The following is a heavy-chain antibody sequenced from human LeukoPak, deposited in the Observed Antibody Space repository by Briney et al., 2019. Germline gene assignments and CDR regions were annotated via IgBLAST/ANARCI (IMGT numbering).Heavy chain of an antibody. J-gene: IGHJ4*02. CDR3: ARDGGPLYYGSGHALDY. CDR2: IYYSGST. V-gene: IGHV4-59*01. CDR1: GGSISSYY. Sequence: SQTLSLTCTVSGGSISSYYWSWIRQPPGKGLEWIGYIYYSGSTNYNPSLKSRVTISVDTSKNQFSLKLSSVTAADTAVYYCARDGGPLYYGSGHALDYWGQGTLVTVSS. D-gene: IGHD3-10*01.